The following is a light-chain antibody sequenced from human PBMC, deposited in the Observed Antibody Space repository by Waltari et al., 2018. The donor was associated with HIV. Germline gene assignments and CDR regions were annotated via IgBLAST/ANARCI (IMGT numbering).Light chain of an antibody. CDR2: GAA. V-gene: IGKV3-20*01. Sequence: EIVLPQSPGTLSLSRGERVTFSCRPSQTVSNYLAWYQQKAGQAPRLLIYGAATRATGSPDRFSGSRSGTDFTLTISRLEHEDYAVYYCQQYGSSRSHTFGQGTKLEIK. CDR1: QTVSNY. J-gene: IGKJ2*01. CDR3: QQYGSSRSHT.